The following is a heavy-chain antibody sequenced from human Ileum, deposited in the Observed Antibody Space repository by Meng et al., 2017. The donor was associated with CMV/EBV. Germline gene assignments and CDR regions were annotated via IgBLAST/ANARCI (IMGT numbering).Heavy chain of an antibody. J-gene: IGHJ4*02. V-gene: IGHV4-4*07. D-gene: IGHD2-2*01. CDR1: CGSISGYY. CDR3: ARGSSSWAFDY. CDR2: VYSSGST. Sequence: QVQLQESGPGLVKPAETLSLTCPVSCGSISGYYWSWIREPATKGREWIGGVYSSGSTDYNPSLQSRVTMSVDTSKNQFSLKLSSVTAADTAVYYCARGSSSWAFDYWGQGTLVTVSS.